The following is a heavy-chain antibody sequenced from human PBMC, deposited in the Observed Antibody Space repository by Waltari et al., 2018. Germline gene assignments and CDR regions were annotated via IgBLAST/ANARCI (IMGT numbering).Heavy chain of an antibody. V-gene: IGHV1-69-2*01. Sequence: EVQLVQSGAEVKKPGATVKISCKVSGYTFTDYYMHWVQQAPGKGLEWMGLVDPESGETIYAGKFQGRVTRTADTSTDTAYMELSSLRSEDTAVYYCAMGRSGNPARGWLDPWGQGTLVTVSS. CDR1: GYTFTDYY. CDR2: VDPESGET. CDR3: AMGRSGNPARGWLDP. J-gene: IGHJ5*02. D-gene: IGHD3-3*01.